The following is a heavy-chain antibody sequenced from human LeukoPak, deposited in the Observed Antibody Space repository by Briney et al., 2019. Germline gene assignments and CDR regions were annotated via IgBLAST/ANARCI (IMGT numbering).Heavy chain of an antibody. CDR1: GESFSGYY. CDR2: INHSGST. J-gene: IGHJ4*02. Sequence: PSETLPLTCAVYGESFSGYYWSWIRQPPGKGLEWIGEINHSGSTNYNPSLKSRVTISVDTSKNHFSLKLSSVTAADTAVYYCARGTEMATRSDYFDYWGQGTLVTVSS. CDR3: ARGTEMATRSDYFDY. V-gene: IGHV4-34*01. D-gene: IGHD5-12*01.